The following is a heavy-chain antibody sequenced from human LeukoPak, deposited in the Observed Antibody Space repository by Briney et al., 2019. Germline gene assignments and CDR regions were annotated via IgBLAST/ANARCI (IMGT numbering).Heavy chain of an antibody. J-gene: IGHJ4*02. D-gene: IGHD6-13*01. Sequence: PGGSLRLSCAASGFTFDDYAMHWVRQAPGKGLEWVSGISWNSGSIGYADSVKGRFTISRDNAKNSLYLQMNSLRAEDTALYYCAKVEYSSSWYGGGFDYWGQGTLVTVS. V-gene: IGHV3-9*01. CDR3: AKVEYSSSWYGGGFDY. CDR2: ISWNSGSI. CDR1: GFTFDDYA.